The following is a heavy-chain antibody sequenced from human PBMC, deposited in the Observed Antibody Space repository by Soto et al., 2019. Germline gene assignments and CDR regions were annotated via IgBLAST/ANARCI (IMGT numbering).Heavy chain of an antibody. V-gene: IGHV4-30-4*01. CDR2: IYYSGST. CDR3: ARALICSGGSCYSGNWFDP. Sequence: QVQLQESGPGLVKPSQTLSLTCTVSGGSISSGEYYWSWIRQPPGKGLEWIGYIYYSGSTYYNPSLKSRVTISVDTSKNQFSLKLSSVTAADTAVYYCARALICSGGSCYSGNWFDPWGQGTLVTVSS. D-gene: IGHD2-15*01. J-gene: IGHJ5*02. CDR1: GGSISSGEYY.